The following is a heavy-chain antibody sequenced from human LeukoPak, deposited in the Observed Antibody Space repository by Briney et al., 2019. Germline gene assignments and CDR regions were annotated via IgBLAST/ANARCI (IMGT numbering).Heavy chain of an antibody. CDR3: ARHRSHHGWFDP. J-gene: IGHJ5*02. CDR1: GDSISSSDYC. CDR2: LYFSGST. V-gene: IGHV4-39*01. D-gene: IGHD2-8*01. Sequence: PSETLSLTCTVSGDSISSSDYCWSWIRQPPGRGLEFVGCLYFSGSTYYNPSLNGRVTISVDTSKNQFSLSLYSMTAADTALYFCARHRSHHGWFDPWGQGTLVTVSS.